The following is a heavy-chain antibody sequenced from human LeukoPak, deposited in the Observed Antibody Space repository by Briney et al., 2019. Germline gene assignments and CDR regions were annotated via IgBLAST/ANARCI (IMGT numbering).Heavy chain of an antibody. CDR2: IHTSGTT. V-gene: IGHV4-4*07. CDR3: ARLGDSSSSGIDY. Sequence: PSETLSLTCTVSGDPITNYYWNWIRQPAGKGLEWIGRIHTSGTTNHNPSLKSRVTMSVDTSMNQFSLKLSSVTAADTAVYYCARLGDSSSSGIDYWGQGTLVTVSS. D-gene: IGHD6-6*01. J-gene: IGHJ4*02. CDR1: GDPITNYY.